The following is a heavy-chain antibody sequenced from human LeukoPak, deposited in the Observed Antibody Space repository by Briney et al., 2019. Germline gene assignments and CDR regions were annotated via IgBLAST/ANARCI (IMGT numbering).Heavy chain of an antibody. V-gene: IGHV4-59*11. CDR3: ARDNGYFDY. CDR2: IYYSGST. J-gene: IGHJ4*02. D-gene: IGHD2-8*01. CDR1: GGSISSHY. Sequence: SETLSLTCTVSGGSISSHYWSWIRQPPGKGLEWIGYIYYSGSTNYNPSLKSRVTISVDTSKNQFSLKLSSVTAADTAVYYCARDNGYFDYWGQGTLVTVSS.